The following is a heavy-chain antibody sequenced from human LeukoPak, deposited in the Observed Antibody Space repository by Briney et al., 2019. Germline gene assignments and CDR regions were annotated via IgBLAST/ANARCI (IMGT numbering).Heavy chain of an antibody. Sequence: GGSLRLSCAASGFTFSSYAMHWVRQVPGKGLERVAVISYDGSNKYYADSVKGRFTISRDNSKNTLYLQMNSLRAEDTAVYYCAREDDSSGYLAFDIWGQGTMVTVSS. V-gene: IGHV3-30*04. CDR3: AREDDSSGYLAFDI. D-gene: IGHD3-22*01. J-gene: IGHJ3*02. CDR1: GFTFSSYA. CDR2: ISYDGSNK.